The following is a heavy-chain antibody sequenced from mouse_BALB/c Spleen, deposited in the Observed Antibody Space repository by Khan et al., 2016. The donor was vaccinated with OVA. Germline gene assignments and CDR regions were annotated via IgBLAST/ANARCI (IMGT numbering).Heavy chain of an antibody. CDR2: ISSSGST. CDR3: ARDGSRYNYAMDY. V-gene: IGHV3-2*02. J-gene: IGHJ4*01. D-gene: IGHD2-3*01. Sequence: VQLQESGPGLVKPSQSLSLTCTVTGYSITSDYAWNWIRQFPGNKLEWMGYISSSGSTNYNPALKSLISINRDSSKNQFFLLLNSVTTEDTATYYCARDGSRYNYAMDYWGQGTSVTVSS. CDR1: GYSITSDYA.